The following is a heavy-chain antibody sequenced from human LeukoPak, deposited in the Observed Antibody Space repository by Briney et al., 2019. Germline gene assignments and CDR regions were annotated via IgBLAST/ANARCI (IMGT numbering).Heavy chain of an antibody. V-gene: IGHV3-23*01. CDR3: AKDLTPAGYYDSSGYYYRPYYFDY. Sequence: PGGSLRLSCAASGFTFSSYAMSWVRQAPGKGLEWVSAISGSGGSTYYADSVKGRFTISRDNSKNTLYLQMNSLRAEDTAVYYCAKDLTPAGYYDSSGYYYRPYYFDYWGQGTLVTVSS. CDR1: GFTFSSYA. CDR2: ISGSGGST. J-gene: IGHJ4*02. D-gene: IGHD3-22*01.